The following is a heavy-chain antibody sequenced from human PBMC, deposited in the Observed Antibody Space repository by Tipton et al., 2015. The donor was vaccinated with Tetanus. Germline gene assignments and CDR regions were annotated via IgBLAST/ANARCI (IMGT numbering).Heavy chain of an antibody. J-gene: IGHJ4*02. D-gene: IGHD5-18*01. CDR1: GFTFSNYW. CDR3: ARDASKYTYGSNYFHY. CDR2: IKQDGSDK. Sequence: SLRLSCAASGFTFSNYWMSWVRQAPGRGLEWVASIKQDGSDKNYVDSVKGRFTISRDNAKNSLYLQMSSPRAEDTAVYYCARDASKYTYGSNYFHYWGQRTLVTVSS. V-gene: IGHV3-7*01.